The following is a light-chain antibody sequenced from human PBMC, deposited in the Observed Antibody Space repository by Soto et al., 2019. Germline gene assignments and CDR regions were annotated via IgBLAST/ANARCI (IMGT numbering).Light chain of an antibody. CDR3: QQYATLPLFT. J-gene: IGKJ3*01. Sequence: DIQMTQSPSSLSASVGDRVTITCQASQDISNYLNWYQQKPGKAPKLLIYDASNLETGVPSRFSGSGSGTDFTFTISSLQPEDIAKHYCQQYATLPLFTFGPGTQVDIK. CDR2: DAS. CDR1: QDISNY. V-gene: IGKV1-33*01.